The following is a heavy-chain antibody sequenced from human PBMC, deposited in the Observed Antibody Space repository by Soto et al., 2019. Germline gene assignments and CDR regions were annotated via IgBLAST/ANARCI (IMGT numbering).Heavy chain of an antibody. Sequence: QLQLQESGPGLVKPSETLSLTCTVSGGSISSSSYYWGWIRQPPGKGLAWIGCIYYSGSPYYNPSLKSRVTFAVSKSKSQFSLRLSSFTAGNTAVHYCARHFFGRYAPYYFGSYGQGNLVVVS. CDR1: GGSISSSSYY. V-gene: IGHV4-39*01. J-gene: IGHJ4*02. CDR3: ARHFFGRYAPYYFGS. CDR2: IYYSGSP. D-gene: IGHD5-12*01.